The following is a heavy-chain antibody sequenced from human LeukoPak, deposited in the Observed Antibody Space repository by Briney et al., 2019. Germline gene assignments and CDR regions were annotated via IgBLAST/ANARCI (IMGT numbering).Heavy chain of an antibody. CDR1: GGSISSYY. J-gene: IGHJ6*03. Sequence: PSETLSLTCTVSGGSISSYYWSWIRQPAGKGLEWIGRIYTSGSTNYNPSLKSRVTMSVDTSKNQFSLKLSSVTAADTAVYYCARGHSSSTTQYYYYYMDVWGKGTTVTISS. V-gene: IGHV4-4*07. CDR3: ARGHSSSTTQYYYYYMDV. CDR2: IYTSGST. D-gene: IGHD6-13*01.